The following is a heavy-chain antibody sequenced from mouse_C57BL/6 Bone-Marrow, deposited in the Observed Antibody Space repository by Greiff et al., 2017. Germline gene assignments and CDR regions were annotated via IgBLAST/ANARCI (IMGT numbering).Heavy chain of an antibody. CDR3: ARDRDWYFDV. V-gene: IGHV1-59*01. J-gene: IGHJ1*03. CDR2: IDPSDSYT. CDR1: GYTFTSYW. Sequence: VKLQQPGAELVRPGTSVKLSCKASGYTFTSYWMHWVKQRPGQGLEWIGVIDPSDSYTNYNQKFKGKATLTVDTSSSTAYMQLSSLTSEDSAVYYCARDRDWYFDVWGTGTTVTVSS.